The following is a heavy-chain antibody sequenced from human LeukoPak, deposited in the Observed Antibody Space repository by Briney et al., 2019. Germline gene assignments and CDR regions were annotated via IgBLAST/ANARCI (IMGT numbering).Heavy chain of an antibody. Sequence: SETRSLTCTVSGGSINSYYWSWIRQPPGKGLEWIGYIYYTGGTNYNPSLKSRVTISVDTSKIQFSLKLSSVTAADTAVYYCAREREGHDYWGQGTLVTVSS. CDR2: IYYTGGT. J-gene: IGHJ4*02. V-gene: IGHV4-59*01. CDR1: GGSINSYY. CDR3: AREREGHDY.